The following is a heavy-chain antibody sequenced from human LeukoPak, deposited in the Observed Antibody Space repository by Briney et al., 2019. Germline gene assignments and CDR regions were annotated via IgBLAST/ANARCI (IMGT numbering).Heavy chain of an antibody. V-gene: IGHV4-34*01. CDR2: INHSGST. D-gene: IGHD3-3*01. CDR3: LFFQAQDGIRSDY. J-gene: IGHJ4*02. Sequence: PSEPLALTCAVYGGSFSGKYGSWIGQPPGKGLEWIGEINHSGSTNYNPSLKSPVTISVDTSKNQFSLKLSSVTAADTAVYYCLFFQAQDGIRSDYWGQGTLVTVSS. CDR1: GGSFSGKY.